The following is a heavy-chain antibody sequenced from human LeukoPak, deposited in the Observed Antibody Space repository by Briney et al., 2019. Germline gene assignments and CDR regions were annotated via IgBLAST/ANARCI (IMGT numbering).Heavy chain of an antibody. Sequence: GESLTISCKASGYSFTSYWIGWVRRLPGKGLGWMGIIYPGDSDTRYRPSFQGQVTISADKSMNTAYLQWSSLKASDTAMYYCALYFDTYYFDYWGQGTLVTVSS. J-gene: IGHJ4*02. CDR3: ALYFDTYYFDY. CDR1: GYSFTSYW. D-gene: IGHD2-2*02. V-gene: IGHV5-51*01. CDR2: IYPGDSDT.